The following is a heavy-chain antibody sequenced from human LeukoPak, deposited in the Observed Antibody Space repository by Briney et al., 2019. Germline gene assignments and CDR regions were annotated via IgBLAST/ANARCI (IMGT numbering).Heavy chain of an antibody. J-gene: IGHJ6*02. CDR2: IYYSGNT. CDR3: ARSWGSGSYRYYGMDV. V-gene: IGHV4-31*03. CDR1: GGSISSGGYY. D-gene: IGHD3-10*01. Sequence: PSQTLSLTCTVSGGSISSGGYYWSWIRQHPGKGLEWIGYIYYSGNTYYNPSLKSRVTLSVDTSKNQFSLNLSSVTAADTAVYHCARSWGSGSYRYYGMDVWGQGTTVTVPS.